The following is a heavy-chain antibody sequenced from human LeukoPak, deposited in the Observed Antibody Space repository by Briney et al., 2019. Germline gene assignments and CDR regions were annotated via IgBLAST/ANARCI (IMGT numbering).Heavy chain of an antibody. CDR2: ISGDGDKP. D-gene: IGHD2/OR15-2a*01. Sequence: GGSLRLSCTASGFTFDDSAMHCVRQAPGKGLEWVSLISGDGDKPYYADSVKGRFTISRDNSKNSLYLQMNSLRTEDTALYYCAKDTEYSSSGFDCWGQGTLVTVSS. V-gene: IGHV3-43*02. J-gene: IGHJ4*02. CDR1: GFTFDDSA. CDR3: AKDTEYSSSGFDC.